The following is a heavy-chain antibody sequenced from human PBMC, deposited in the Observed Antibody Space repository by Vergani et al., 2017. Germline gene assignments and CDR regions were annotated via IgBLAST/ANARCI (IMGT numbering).Heavy chain of an antibody. CDR3: ARRVADRQVVGDVFYYYMDV. D-gene: IGHD3-16*01. CDR1: GDSMSPYY. CDR2: IYYSGST. Sequence: QVQLPESGPRLVKPSETLSLTCTVSGDSMSPYYWSWIRQPPGRGLEWIGFIYYSGSTSYNPSLRSRVTLSVDLSKNQFSLKVNSVTAADTAVYYCARRVADRQVVGDVFYYYMDVWGKGTTVTVSS. V-gene: IGHV4-59*01. J-gene: IGHJ6*03.